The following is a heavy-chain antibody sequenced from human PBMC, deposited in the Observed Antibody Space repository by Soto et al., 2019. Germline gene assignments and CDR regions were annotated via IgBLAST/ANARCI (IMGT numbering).Heavy chain of an antibody. D-gene: IGHD1-26*01. J-gene: IGHJ3*01. CDR3: AAVSPPIWVGATLDAFDL. V-gene: IGHV1-58*01. CDR1: GFTFTSSA. Sequence: ASVKVSCKASGFTFTSSAVQWVRQARGQRLEWIGWIVVGSGNTNFAQKFQERVTITRDMSTSTAYMDLSSLRSEDTAMYYCAAVSPPIWVGATLDAFDLWGQGTVVTVSS. CDR2: IVVGSGNT.